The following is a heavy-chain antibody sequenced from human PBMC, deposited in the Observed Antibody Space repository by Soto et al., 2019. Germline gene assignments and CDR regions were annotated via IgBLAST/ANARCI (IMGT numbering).Heavy chain of an antibody. Sequence: QVQLVQSGAEVKKPGSSVKVSCKASGGTFSSYAISWVRQAPGQGLEWMGGIIPIFGTANYAQKFQGRVTITVDEYTSTAYMELSSLRSEDTAVYYCARATNYYDSSGYYYVGYYYGVDVWGQGTTVTVSS. V-gene: IGHV1-69*01. D-gene: IGHD3-22*01. CDR2: IIPIFGTA. CDR1: GGTFSSYA. J-gene: IGHJ6*02. CDR3: ARATNYYDSSGYYYVGYYYGVDV.